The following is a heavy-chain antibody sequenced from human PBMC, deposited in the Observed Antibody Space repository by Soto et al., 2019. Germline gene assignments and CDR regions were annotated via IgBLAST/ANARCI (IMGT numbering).Heavy chain of an antibody. J-gene: IGHJ4*01. CDR2: ISAYNGKT. Sequence: ATVNVSGNASSYTCTNDCISLLPQAPGQGLEWMGWISAYNGKTNYAQKLQGRVTMTTDTSTSTDYMELRSMRSDDTAVYYCARARSPENCRGGSCYHTSYFDYWG. CDR1: SYTCTNDC. D-gene: IGHD2-15*01. CDR3: ARARSPENCRGGSCYHTSYFDY. V-gene: IGHV1-18*04.